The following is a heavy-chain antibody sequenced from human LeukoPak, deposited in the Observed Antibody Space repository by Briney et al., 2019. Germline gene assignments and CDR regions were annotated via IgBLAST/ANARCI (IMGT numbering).Heavy chain of an antibody. Sequence: SETLSLTCAVYGGSFSGYYWSWIRQPPGKGLEWIGEINHSGSTNYNPSLKIRVTISVDTSKNQFSLKLSSVTAADTAVYYCARVRQQLAYYYYGMDVWGQGTTVTVSS. CDR1: GGSFSGYY. V-gene: IGHV4-34*01. D-gene: IGHD6-13*01. CDR3: ARVRQQLAYYYYGMDV. CDR2: INHSGST. J-gene: IGHJ6*02.